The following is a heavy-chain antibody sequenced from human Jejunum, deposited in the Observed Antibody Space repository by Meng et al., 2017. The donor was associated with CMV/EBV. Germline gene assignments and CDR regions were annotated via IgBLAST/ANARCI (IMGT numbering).Heavy chain of an antibody. J-gene: IGHJ5*02. CDR2: IYYSRST. V-gene: IGHV4-61*01. Sequence: SLTCPVSGGSISSGSYFWSWIRQPPGKGLEWIGYIYYSRSTSYNPSLKSRVTISIDTSKNQLSLKLSSVTAADTAVYYCARGWGWFDPWGQGTLVTVSS. CDR3: ARGWGWFDP. D-gene: IGHD3-16*01. CDR1: GGSISSGSYF.